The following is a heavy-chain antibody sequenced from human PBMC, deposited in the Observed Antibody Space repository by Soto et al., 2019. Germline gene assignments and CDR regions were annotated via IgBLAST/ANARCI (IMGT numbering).Heavy chain of an antibody. CDR2: ISPMFGAA. V-gene: IGHV1-69*19. CDR3: AREVQVHTPAFVY. Sequence: QVQLVQSGAEMKKPGSSVKVSCQSCGGTFNTYAMNWVRQAPGQGPEWMGDISPMFGAANYAPKFQGRVTITADESTGTSYMQLSRLTSEDTALYFCAREVQVHTPAFVYWGQGTLVTVSS. J-gene: IGHJ4*02. D-gene: IGHD3-10*01. CDR1: GGTFNTYA.